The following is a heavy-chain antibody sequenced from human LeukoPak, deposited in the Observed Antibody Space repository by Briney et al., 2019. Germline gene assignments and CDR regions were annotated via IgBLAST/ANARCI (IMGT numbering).Heavy chain of an antibody. D-gene: IGHD4-11*01. CDR2: MNPNSGNT. CDR1: GGTFISYA. Sequence: ASVKVSRKASGGTFISYAISWVRQAPGQGLEWMGWMNPNSGNTGYAQKFQGRVTMTRNTSISTAYMELSSLRSEDTAVYYCARGLRKKSVTTSYYFDYWGQGTLVTVSS. CDR3: ARGLRKKSVTTSYYFDY. J-gene: IGHJ4*02. V-gene: IGHV1-8*02.